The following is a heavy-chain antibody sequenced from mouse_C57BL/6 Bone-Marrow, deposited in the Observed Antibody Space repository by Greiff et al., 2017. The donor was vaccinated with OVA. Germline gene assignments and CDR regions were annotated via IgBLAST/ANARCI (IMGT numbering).Heavy chain of an antibody. D-gene: IGHD2-3*01. CDR2: IYPGDGDT. Sequence: VKVVESGPELVKPGASVKISCKASGYAFSSSWMNWVKQRPGKGLEWIGRIYPGDGDTNYNGKFKGKATLTADKSSSTAYMQLSSLTSEDSAVYFCARFDGYYPFDYWGQGTTLTVSS. CDR1: GYAFSSSW. V-gene: IGHV1-82*01. CDR3: ARFDGYYPFDY. J-gene: IGHJ2*01.